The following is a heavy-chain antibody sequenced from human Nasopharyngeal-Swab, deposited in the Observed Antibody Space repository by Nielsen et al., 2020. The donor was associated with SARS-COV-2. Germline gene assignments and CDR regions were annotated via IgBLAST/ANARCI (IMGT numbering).Heavy chain of an antibody. D-gene: IGHD5-12*01. J-gene: IGHJ3*02. CDR3: ARGGYFYHGAFDI. V-gene: IGHV3-74*01. CDR2: ISSDGSWI. Sequence: GESLKISCVGSGFTFTSYWMHWVRQAPGKGLVWVSRISSDGSWINYADSVKGRFTISRDNARNTLYLEMNSLRAEDSGVYYCARGGYFYHGAFDIWGQGTMVTVSS. CDR1: GFTFTSYW.